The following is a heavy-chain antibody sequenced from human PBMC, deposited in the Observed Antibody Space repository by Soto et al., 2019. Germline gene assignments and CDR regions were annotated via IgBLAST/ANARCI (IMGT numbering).Heavy chain of an antibody. CDR3: TTAYYDFWSGYHYTGWVFDY. D-gene: IGHD3-3*01. V-gene: IGHV3-15*07. J-gene: IGHJ4*02. CDR1: GFTFSNAW. Sequence: GGSLRLSCAASGFTFSNAWMNWVRQAPGKGLEWVGRIKSKTDGGTTDYAAPVKGRFTISRDDSKNTLYLQMNSLKTEDTAVYYCTTAYYDFWSGYHYTGWVFDYWGQGTLVTVSS. CDR2: IKSKTDGGTT.